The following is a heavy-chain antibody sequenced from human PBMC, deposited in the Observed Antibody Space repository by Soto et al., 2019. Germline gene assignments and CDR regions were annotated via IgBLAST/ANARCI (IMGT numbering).Heavy chain of an antibody. CDR3: AGDYGSGSYRFDY. CDR2: IYNSGST. V-gene: IGHV4-59*01. CDR1: GDSINGYS. Sequence: KPSETLSLTCTVSGDSINGYSWSWIRQPPGKGLEWIGYIYNSGSTTYNPSLKSRLTMSIDTSEKQFSLKLSSVTAADTAVYYCAGDYGSGSYRFDYWGQGALVTVSS. J-gene: IGHJ4*02. D-gene: IGHD3-10*01.